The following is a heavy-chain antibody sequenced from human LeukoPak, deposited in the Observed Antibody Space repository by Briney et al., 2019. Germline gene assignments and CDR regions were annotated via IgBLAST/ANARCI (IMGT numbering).Heavy chain of an antibody. D-gene: IGHD6-13*01. CDR2: ISAYNGNT. CDR3: ARDPRIAAAPNWFDP. J-gene: IGHJ5*02. Sequence: ASVKVCCKASGYTFTSYGISWVRQAPGQGLEWMGWISAYNGNTNYAQKLQGRVTMTTDTSTSTAYMELRSLRSDDTAVYYCARDPRIAAAPNWFDPWGQGTLVTVSS. V-gene: IGHV1-18*01. CDR1: GYTFTSYG.